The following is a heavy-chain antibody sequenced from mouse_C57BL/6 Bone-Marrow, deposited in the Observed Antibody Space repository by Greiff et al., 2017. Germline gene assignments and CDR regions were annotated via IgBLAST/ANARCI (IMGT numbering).Heavy chain of an antibody. CDR2: IHPNSGST. J-gene: IGHJ2*01. CDR3: ARVYGNYFDY. CDR1: GYTFTSYW. V-gene: IGHV1-64*01. D-gene: IGHD2-1*01. Sequence: QVQLQQPGAELVKPGASVKLSCKASGYTFTSYWMPWVKQRPGQGLEWIGMIHPNSGSTNYNEKFKSKATLTVDKSSSTAYMQLSSLTSEDSAVYYCARVYGNYFDYWGQGTTLTVSS.